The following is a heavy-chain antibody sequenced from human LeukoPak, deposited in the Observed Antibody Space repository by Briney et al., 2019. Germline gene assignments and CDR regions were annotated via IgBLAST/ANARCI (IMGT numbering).Heavy chain of an antibody. J-gene: IGHJ4*02. CDR1: GGSISSYY. Sequence: SETLSLTCTVSGGSISSYYWSWIRQPAGEGLEWIGRIYTSGSTNYNPSLKSRVTMSVDTSKNQFSLKLSSVTAADTAVYYCAREMARYSSGFTDYWGQGTLVTVSS. CDR2: IYTSGST. D-gene: IGHD6-19*01. V-gene: IGHV4-4*07. CDR3: AREMARYSSGFTDY.